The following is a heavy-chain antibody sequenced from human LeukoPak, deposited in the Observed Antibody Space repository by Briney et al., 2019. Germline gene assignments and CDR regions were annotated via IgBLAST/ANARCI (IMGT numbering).Heavy chain of an antibody. V-gene: IGHV1-8*01. CDR2: MNPKSGDR. D-gene: IGHD2-15*01. CDR1: GDIFTTYD. Sequence: ASVRVSCKASGDIFTTYDVHWVRPASGQGLEWMGWMNPKSGDRGYAQKFQDRVAMTMNNSIRTAYMELRGLQPEDTAVYYCASGWYYHYFGTDVWGQGTTVIVSS. J-gene: IGHJ6*02. CDR3: ASGWYYHYFGTDV.